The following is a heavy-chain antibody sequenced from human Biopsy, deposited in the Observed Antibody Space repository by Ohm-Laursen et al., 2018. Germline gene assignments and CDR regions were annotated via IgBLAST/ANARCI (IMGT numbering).Heavy chain of an antibody. D-gene: IGHD3-9*01. CDR2: ISYNERT. Sequence: TLSLTCSVSGASVKTSGYFWAWIRQRPGKGLEWIGYISYNERTHYNPSLTSRLAISFDTSNNRISLQLRSVSVAGTAAYYCVREPKTGTAEAWYFDLWGRGSPVTVPS. V-gene: IGHV4-31*03. CDR1: GASVKTSGYF. CDR3: VREPKTGTAEAWYFDL. J-gene: IGHJ2*01.